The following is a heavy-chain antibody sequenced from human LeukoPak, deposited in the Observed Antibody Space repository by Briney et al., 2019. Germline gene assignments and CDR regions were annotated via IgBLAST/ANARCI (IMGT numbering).Heavy chain of an antibody. CDR1: EGTFSSYA. J-gene: IGHJ4*02. CDR3: ASTPPLDY. V-gene: IGHV1-69*04. Sequence: SVKVSCKASEGTFSSYAISWVRQAPGQGLEWMGRIIPILGIENYAQKFQGRVTITADKSTSIAYMELSSLRSEDTAVYYCASTPPLDYWGQGTLVTVSS. D-gene: IGHD1-14*01. CDR2: IIPILGIE.